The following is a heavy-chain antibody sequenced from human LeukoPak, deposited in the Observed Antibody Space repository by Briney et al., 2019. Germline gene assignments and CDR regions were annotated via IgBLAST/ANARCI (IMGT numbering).Heavy chain of an antibody. J-gene: IGHJ5*02. Sequence: ASVKVSCKASGYTFTGYYMHWVRQAPGQGLEWMGWINPNSGGTNYAQKFQGGVTITADESTSTAYMELRSLRSEDTAVYYCAGWEWELLRNWFDPWGQGTLVTVSS. CDR3: AGWEWELLRNWFDP. D-gene: IGHD1-26*01. V-gene: IGHV1-2*02. CDR1: GYTFTGYY. CDR2: INPNSGGT.